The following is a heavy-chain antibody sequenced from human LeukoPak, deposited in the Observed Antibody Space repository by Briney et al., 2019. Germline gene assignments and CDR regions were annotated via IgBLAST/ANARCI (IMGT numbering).Heavy chain of an antibody. Sequence: SETLSLTCTVSGGSISSYYWSWIRQPAGKGLEWIGYIYYSGSTNYNPSLKSRVTISVDTSKNQFSLKLSSVTAADTAVYYCARALLRPWFDPWGQGTLVTVSS. CDR3: ARALLRPWFDP. CDR1: GGSISSYY. V-gene: IGHV4-59*01. J-gene: IGHJ5*02. CDR2: IYYSGST. D-gene: IGHD4-17*01.